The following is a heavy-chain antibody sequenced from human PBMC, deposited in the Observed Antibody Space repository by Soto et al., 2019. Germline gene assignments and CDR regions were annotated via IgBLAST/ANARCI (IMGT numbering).Heavy chain of an antibody. CDR3: ARQGDSSDLPTYYLDY. V-gene: IGHV4-59*01. CDR1: GDSLSGYY. D-gene: IGHD2-8*01. CDR2: FYSSGSP. Sequence: SETLSLTCTVSGDSLSGYYWSWIRQTPGKGLEWIGYFYSSGSPHHNPSLKSRVAISEDRSTNQFYLRLSSVTAADTAVYYCARQGDSSDLPTYYLDYWGQGVPVTLSS. J-gene: IGHJ4*02.